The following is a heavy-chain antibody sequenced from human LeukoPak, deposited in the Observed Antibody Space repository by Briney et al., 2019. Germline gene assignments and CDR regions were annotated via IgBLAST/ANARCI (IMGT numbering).Heavy chain of an antibody. V-gene: IGHV3-21*01. CDR1: GFTFSSYS. Sequence: GGSLRLSCAASGFTFSSYSMNWVRQAPGKGLEWVSSISSSSSYIYYADSVKGRFTISRDNAKNSLYLQMNSLRAEDTAVYYCARDSSRYCSGGSCYSGAFDIWGQGTMVTVSS. D-gene: IGHD2-15*01. CDR2: ISSSSSYI. J-gene: IGHJ3*02. CDR3: ARDSSRYCSGGSCYSGAFDI.